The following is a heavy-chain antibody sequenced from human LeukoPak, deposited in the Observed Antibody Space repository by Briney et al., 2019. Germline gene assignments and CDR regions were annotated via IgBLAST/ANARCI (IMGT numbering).Heavy chain of an antibody. V-gene: IGHV4-39*07. CDR2: IYYSGST. J-gene: IGHJ5*02. CDR3: ARSRIVLADSLDP. D-gene: IGHD6-19*01. Sequence: NTSETLSLTCTVSGGSISSSSYYWGWIRQPPGKGLEWIGSIYYSGSTHYNPSLKSRVTISVDTSKNQFSLKLSSVTAADTAVYYCARSRIVLADSLDPWGQGTLVTVSS. CDR1: GGSISSSSYY.